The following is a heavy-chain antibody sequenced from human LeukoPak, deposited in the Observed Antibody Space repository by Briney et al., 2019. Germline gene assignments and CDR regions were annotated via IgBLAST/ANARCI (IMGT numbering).Heavy chain of an antibody. Sequence: GGSLRLSCAASGFIFSSYGMHWVRQAPGKGLEWVAFTRYDGSNKYYADSVKGRFTISRDNSKNTLFLQMNSLRAEDTAVYYCAKVYTAMVIYYFDYWGQGTLVTVSS. D-gene: IGHD5-18*01. J-gene: IGHJ4*02. CDR1: GFIFSSYG. V-gene: IGHV3-30*02. CDR3: AKVYTAMVIYYFDY. CDR2: TRYDGSNK.